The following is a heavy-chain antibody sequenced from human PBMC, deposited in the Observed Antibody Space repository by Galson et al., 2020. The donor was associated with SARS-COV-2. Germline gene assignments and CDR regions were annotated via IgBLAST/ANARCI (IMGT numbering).Heavy chain of an antibody. Sequence: GESLKISCAASGFTLSSNSMNWVRQTPGKGLEWVPSISNKYYADSVKGRFTISRDNSKNKLYLQMNSLRAEDTAVYYCARGAPGDYYDSSGYLGYWGQGTLVTVSS. J-gene: IGHJ4*02. CDR1: GFTLSSNS. V-gene: IGHV3-21*01. CDR2: ISNK. D-gene: IGHD3-22*01. CDR3: ARGAPGDYYDSSGYLGY.